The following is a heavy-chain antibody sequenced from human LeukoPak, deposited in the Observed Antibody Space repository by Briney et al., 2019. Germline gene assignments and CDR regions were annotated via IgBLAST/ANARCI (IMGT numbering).Heavy chain of an antibody. V-gene: IGHV4-39*01. CDR1: GGSISSSSYY. D-gene: IGHD3-22*01. J-gene: IGHJ4*02. CDR2: IYYSGST. CDR3: ARLEYDSSSPNDY. Sequence: PSETLSLTCTVSGGSISSSSYYWGWIRQPPGKGLEWIGSIYYSGSTYYNPSLKSRVTISVDTSKNQFSLKLSSVTAADTAVYYCARLEYDSSSPNDYWGQGTLVTVSS.